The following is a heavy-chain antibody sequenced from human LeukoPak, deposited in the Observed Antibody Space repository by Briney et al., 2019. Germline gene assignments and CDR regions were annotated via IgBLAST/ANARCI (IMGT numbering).Heavy chain of an antibody. V-gene: IGHV3-21*01. CDR2: ISSSSSYI. CDR3: ARVVRGGEFDY. Sequence: GGSLRLSCAASGITFSSYAMSWIRQAPGKGLEWVSSISSSSSYIYYADSVKGRFTISRDNAKNSLYLQMNSLRAEDTAVYYCARVVRGGEFDYWGQGTLVTVSS. CDR1: GITFSSYA. D-gene: IGHD3-10*01. J-gene: IGHJ4*02.